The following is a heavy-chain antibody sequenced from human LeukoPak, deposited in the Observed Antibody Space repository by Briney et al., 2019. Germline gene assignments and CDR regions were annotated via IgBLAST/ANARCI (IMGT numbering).Heavy chain of an antibody. CDR1: GFTFSSYA. J-gene: IGHJ4*02. V-gene: IGHV3-23*01. Sequence: PGGSLRLSCAASGFTFSSYAMGWVRPAPGRGLGWVSLISGSGDNTYYADSVKGRFTISRDNSKNTLYLQMSSLRAEDTALYYCAKCLGDGTNYYFAHWGQGTLVTVSS. CDR3: AKCLGDGTNYYFAH. D-gene: IGHD4/OR15-4a*01. CDR2: ISGSGDNT.